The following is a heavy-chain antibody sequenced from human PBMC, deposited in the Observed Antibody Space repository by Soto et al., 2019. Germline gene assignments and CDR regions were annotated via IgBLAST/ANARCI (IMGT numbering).Heavy chain of an antibody. Sequence: SVKVSCKASGGTFSSYAISWVRQAPGQGLEWMGGIIPIFGTANYAQKFQGRVTITADESTSTAYMELSSLRSEDTAVYYCAREGGAIFGVVISHFDYWGQGTLVTVSS. V-gene: IGHV1-69*13. CDR1: GGTFSSYA. CDR2: IIPIFGTA. J-gene: IGHJ4*02. D-gene: IGHD3-3*01. CDR3: AREGGAIFGVVISHFDY.